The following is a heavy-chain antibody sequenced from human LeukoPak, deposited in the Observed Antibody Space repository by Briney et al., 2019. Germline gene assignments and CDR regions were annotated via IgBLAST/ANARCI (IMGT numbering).Heavy chain of an antibody. CDR1: GFSFSIPG. CDR3: AKYQTGTWTSYDSSDI. CDR2: INGESTFK. Sequence: GGSLRLSCTASGFSFSIPGMNWVRQAPGKGLEWVSSINGESTFKVYADSVKGRFTISRDNAKNSLYLQMDSLRAEDTAVYYCAKYQTGTWTSYDSSDIWGQGTLVTLSS. J-gene: IGHJ3*02. D-gene: IGHD1-7*01. V-gene: IGHV3-21*01.